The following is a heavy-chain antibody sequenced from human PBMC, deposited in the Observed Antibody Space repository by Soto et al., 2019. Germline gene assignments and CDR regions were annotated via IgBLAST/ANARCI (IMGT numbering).Heavy chain of an antibody. J-gene: IGHJ6*02. CDR3: ARAVTTVTTPRGYYYGMDV. CDR1: GYTFSSYG. V-gene: IGHV3-33*01. D-gene: IGHD4-4*01. CDR2: IWYDGSNK. Sequence: SCKASGYTFSSYGMHWVRQAPGKGLEWVAVIWYDGSNKYYADSVKGRFTISRDNSKNTLYLQMNSLRAEDTAVYYCARAVTTVTTPRGYYYGMDVWGQGTTVTVSS.